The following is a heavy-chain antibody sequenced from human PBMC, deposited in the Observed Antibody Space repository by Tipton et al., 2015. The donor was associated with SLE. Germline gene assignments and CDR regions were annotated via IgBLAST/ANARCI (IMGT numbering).Heavy chain of an antibody. V-gene: IGHV4-39*07. J-gene: IGHJ3*02. Sequence: TLSLTCTVSGGSISSSSYYWGWIRQPPGKGLEWIGSIYYSGSTYYNPSLKSRVTISVDTSKNQFSLKLSSVTAADTAVYYCASTWFGELGSNAFDIWGQGTMVTVSS. D-gene: IGHD3-10*01. CDR1: GGSISSSSYY. CDR3: ASTWFGELGSNAFDI. CDR2: IYYSGST.